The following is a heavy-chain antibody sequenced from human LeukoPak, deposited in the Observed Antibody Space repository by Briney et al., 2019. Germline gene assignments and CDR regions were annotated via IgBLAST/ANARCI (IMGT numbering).Heavy chain of an antibody. CDR2: IKQDGNEK. V-gene: IGHV3-7*03. CDR3: TRGAPFGGA. CDR1: GLTFSSFW. D-gene: IGHD3-10*01. J-gene: IGHJ4*02. Sequence: GGSLRLSCATSGLTFSSFWMHWVRQAPGKGLEWVANIKQDGNEKHYVDSVKGRFTISRGNAKTSLYLQMNSLRVEDTAVYYCTRGAPFGGAWGQGTLVTVSS.